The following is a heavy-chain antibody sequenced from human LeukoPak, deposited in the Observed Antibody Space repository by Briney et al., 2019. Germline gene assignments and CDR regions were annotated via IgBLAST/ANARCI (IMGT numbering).Heavy chain of an antibody. J-gene: IGHJ6*03. CDR1: GGSISSSSYY. CDR2: INYSGST. Sequence: SETLSLTCTVSGGSISSSSYYWGWIRQPPGKGLEWIVSINYSGSTYYNPSLKSRVTISVDRSKNQFSLKLSSVTAADTAVYYCARGYCSGGSCYSSYYYSYMDVWGKGTTVTVSS. CDR3: ARGYCSGGSCYSSYYYSYMDV. V-gene: IGHV4-39*07. D-gene: IGHD2-15*01.